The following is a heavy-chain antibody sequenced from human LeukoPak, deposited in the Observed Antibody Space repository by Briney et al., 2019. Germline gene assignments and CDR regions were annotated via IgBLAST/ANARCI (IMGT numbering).Heavy chain of an antibody. Sequence: GGSLRLSCAASGFTFSSYAMSWVRQATGKGLEWVSAISGSGGSTYYADSVKGRFTISRDNSKNTLYLQMNSLRAEDTAVCYCAKGGYSGYDYEGEYFDYWGQGTLVTVSS. V-gene: IGHV3-23*01. CDR3: AKGGYSGYDYEGEYFDY. CDR2: ISGSGGST. J-gene: IGHJ4*02. CDR1: GFTFSSYA. D-gene: IGHD5-12*01.